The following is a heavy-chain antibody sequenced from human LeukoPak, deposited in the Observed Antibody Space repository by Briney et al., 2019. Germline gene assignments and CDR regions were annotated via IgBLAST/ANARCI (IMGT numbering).Heavy chain of an antibody. D-gene: IGHD5-24*01. CDR3: ARGGGRWLQLGLDY. Sequence: PSETLSLTCTVSGGSISSSSYYWGWLRQPPGKGLEWIGSIYYSGSTNYNPSLKSRVTISVDTSKNQFSLKLSSVTAADTAVYYCARGGGRWLQLGLDYWGQGTLVTVSS. J-gene: IGHJ4*02. V-gene: IGHV4-39*07. CDR1: GGSISSSSYY. CDR2: IYYSGST.